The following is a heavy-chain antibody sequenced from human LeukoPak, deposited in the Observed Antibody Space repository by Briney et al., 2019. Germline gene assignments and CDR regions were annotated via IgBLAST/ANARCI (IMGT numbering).Heavy chain of an antibody. CDR1: GFTFSSYA. CDR2: LSGSGGST. J-gene: IGHJ4*02. D-gene: IGHD6-13*01. V-gene: IGHV3-23*01. Sequence: GGSLRLSCVASGFTFSSYAVSWFRQAPGKGLRWFSSLSGSGGSTSYADSVKGRFTISRDNSKNTLYLRMSSLRAEDTAVYYCAKDRDYYSSWYYFDYWGQGTLVTVSS. CDR3: AKDRDYYSSWYYFDY.